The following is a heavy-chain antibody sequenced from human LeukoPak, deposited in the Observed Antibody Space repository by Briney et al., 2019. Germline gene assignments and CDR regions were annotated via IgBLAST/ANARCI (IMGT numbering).Heavy chain of an antibody. CDR2: IYSGGST. J-gene: IGHJ4*02. CDR3: AREGGDYSALDY. D-gene: IGHD4-17*01. Sequence: GGSLRLSCAASGFTFSSYAMSWVRQAPGKGLEWVSVIYSGGSTYYADSVKGRFTISRDNSKNTLYLQMNSLRAEDTAVYYCAREGGDYSALDYWGQGTLVTVSS. CDR1: GFTFSSYA. V-gene: IGHV3-66*01.